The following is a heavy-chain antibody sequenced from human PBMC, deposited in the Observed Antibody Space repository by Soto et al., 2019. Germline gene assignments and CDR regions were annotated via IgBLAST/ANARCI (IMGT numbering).Heavy chain of an antibody. D-gene: IGHD4-17*01. CDR1: GGSISSGGYS. Sequence: QLQLQESGFGLVKPLQTLSLTCAVSGGSISSGGYSWSWVRQPPGKGLEWIGYIYYSGSTYYNPSLKSRVTISVDRSKNQFSLKLSSVTAADTALYYCARAMTTVTTLDYWGQGTLVTVSS. CDR2: IYYSGST. V-gene: IGHV4-30-2*01. J-gene: IGHJ4*02. CDR3: ARAMTTVTTLDY.